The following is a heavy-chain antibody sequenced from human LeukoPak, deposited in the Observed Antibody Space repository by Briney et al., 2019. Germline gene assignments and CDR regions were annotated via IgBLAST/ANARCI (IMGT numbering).Heavy chain of an antibody. CDR3: ARPRDGYNYGFHY. Sequence: GESLKISCKGPGYSFTSYWIGWVRQMPGKGLEWMGIIYPGDSDTRYSPSFQGQVTISADKSISAAYLQWSSLKASDTAMYYCARPRDGYNYGFHYWGQGTLVTVSS. CDR1: GYSFTSYW. J-gene: IGHJ4*02. D-gene: IGHD5-24*01. CDR2: IYPGDSDT. V-gene: IGHV5-51*01.